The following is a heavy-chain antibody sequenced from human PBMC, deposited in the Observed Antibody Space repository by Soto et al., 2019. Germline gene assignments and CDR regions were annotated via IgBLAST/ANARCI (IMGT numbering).Heavy chain of an antibody. CDR1: GFTFTSDS. CDR2: ISSHGRDI. V-gene: IGHV3-21*06. D-gene: IGHD6-19*01. Sequence: GGSLRLSCEASGFTFTSDSMTWVRQAPGKGLEWVSSISSHGRDIFYADSVKGRFTISRDNAKDSLHLQMNSLTGEDSAVYYCARGAALAGKLDLWGQGALVTVSS. CDR3: ARGAALAGKLDL. J-gene: IGHJ4*02.